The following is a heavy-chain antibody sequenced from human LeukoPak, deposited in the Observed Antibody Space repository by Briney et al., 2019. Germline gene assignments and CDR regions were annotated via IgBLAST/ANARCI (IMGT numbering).Heavy chain of an antibody. CDR1: GYTFTSYY. D-gene: IGHD4-11*01. CDR2: INPSGGST. V-gene: IGHV1-46*01. Sequence: GASVKVSCKASGYTFTSYYMHWVRQAPGQGLEWMGIINPSGGSTSYAQKFQGRVTITADESTSTAYMELSSLRSEDTAVYYCARDFDYSNYPNWFDPWGQGTLVTVSS. J-gene: IGHJ5*02. CDR3: ARDFDYSNYPNWFDP.